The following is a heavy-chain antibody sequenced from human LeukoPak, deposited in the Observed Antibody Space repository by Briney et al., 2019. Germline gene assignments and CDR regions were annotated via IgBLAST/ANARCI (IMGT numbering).Heavy chain of an antibody. CDR1: GYTFTSYG. Sequence: ASVKVSCKASGYTFTSYGISWVRQAPGQGLEWMGWISAYNGNTNYAQKLQGRVTMTTDTSTSTAYMELRSLRSDDMAVYYCARAEFDLPGYSSSWYGGGWFDPWGQGTLVTVSS. J-gene: IGHJ5*02. V-gene: IGHV1-18*03. D-gene: IGHD6-13*01. CDR3: ARAEFDLPGYSSSWYGGGWFDP. CDR2: ISAYNGNT.